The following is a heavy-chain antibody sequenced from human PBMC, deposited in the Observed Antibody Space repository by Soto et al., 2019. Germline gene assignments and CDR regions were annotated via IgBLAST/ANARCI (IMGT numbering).Heavy chain of an antibody. V-gene: IGHV2-5*02. CDR1: GFSLSTSGVG. Sequence: QITLKESGPTLVKPTQTLTLTCTFSGFSLSTSGVGVGWIRQPPGKALEWLALIYWDDDKRYSPSLSSRVTITKYTTRNQGVLTMTNTDPVDTVTYYGAHRPAPYGSGSYCDYWGQGTLVTVSS. J-gene: IGHJ4*02. D-gene: IGHD3-10*01. CDR2: IYWDDDK. CDR3: AHRPAPYGSGSYCDY.